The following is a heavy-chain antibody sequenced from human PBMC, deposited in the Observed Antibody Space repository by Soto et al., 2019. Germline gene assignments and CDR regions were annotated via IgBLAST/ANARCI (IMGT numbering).Heavy chain of an antibody. CDR1: GGSISSDSYY. J-gene: IGHJ4*02. Sequence: SETLSLTCTVSGGSISSDSYYWGWIRQSPEKGLEWIASISYSGSTYYNPTLKSRLTISVDTSKNQFSLKLSSVTAADTAVYYCARRGSGSYSDYWGQGTLVTVSS. D-gene: IGHD3-10*01. CDR3: ARRGSGSYSDY. CDR2: ISYSGST. V-gene: IGHV4-39*01.